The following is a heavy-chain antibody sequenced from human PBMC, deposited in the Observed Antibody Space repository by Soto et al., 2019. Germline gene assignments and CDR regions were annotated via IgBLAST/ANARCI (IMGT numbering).Heavy chain of an antibody. V-gene: IGHV4-61*01. CDR1: GASVTRGNFY. J-gene: IGHJ4*02. CDR2: MSYTGST. D-gene: IGHD6-13*01. Sequence: QVHLQESGPGLVKPSETLSLTCSVSGASVTRGNFYWTWIRQPPGKGLEWIGYMSYTGSTSYNPPLKSRVTISVDTSKNEFSMSLDSVTAADTAVYYCARAAATGLYWGQGTLVSVSS. CDR3: ARAAATGLY.